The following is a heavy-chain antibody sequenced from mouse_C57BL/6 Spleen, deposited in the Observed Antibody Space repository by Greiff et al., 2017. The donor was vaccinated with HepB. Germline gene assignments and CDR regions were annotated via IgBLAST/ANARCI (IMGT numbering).Heavy chain of an antibody. D-gene: IGHD4-1*01. CDR3: TGGTGFDY. Sequence: VQLQQSGAELVRPGASVKLSCTASGFNIKDDYMHWVKQRPEQGLEWIGWIDPENGDTEYASKFQGKATITADTSSNTAYLKLSSLTSEDTAVYYCTGGTGFDYWGQGTTLTVSS. J-gene: IGHJ2*01. CDR1: GFNIKDDY. V-gene: IGHV14-4*01. CDR2: IDPENGDT.